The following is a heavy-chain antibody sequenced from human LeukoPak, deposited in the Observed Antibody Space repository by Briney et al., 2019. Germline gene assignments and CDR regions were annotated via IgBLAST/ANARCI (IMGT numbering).Heavy chain of an antibody. CDR3: ARDARRGADGFDY. Sequence: SETLSLTCTVSGGSISYYYWSWIRQHPGKGLEWIGYIYYSGSTYYNPSLKSRVTISVDTSKNQFSLKLSSVTAADTAVYYCARDARRGADGFDYWGQGTLVTVSS. D-gene: IGHD5-24*01. J-gene: IGHJ4*02. CDR1: GGSISYYY. V-gene: IGHV4-31*03. CDR2: IYYSGST.